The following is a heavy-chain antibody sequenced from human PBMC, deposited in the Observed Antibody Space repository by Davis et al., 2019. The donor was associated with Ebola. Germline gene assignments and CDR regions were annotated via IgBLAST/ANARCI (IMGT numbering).Heavy chain of an antibody. CDR3: YASAVVAPDY. D-gene: IGHD3-22*01. V-gene: IGHV3-11*01. J-gene: IGHJ4*02. CDR1: GFTVSSDY. CDR2: ISNGGGTAI. Sequence: GESLKISCVASGFTVSSDYMSWVRQAPGKGLEWVSYISNGGGTAIYYADSVKGRFTISRDDAKNSLYLQMNNLRGEDTAVYYCYASAVVAPDYWGQGTLVTVSS.